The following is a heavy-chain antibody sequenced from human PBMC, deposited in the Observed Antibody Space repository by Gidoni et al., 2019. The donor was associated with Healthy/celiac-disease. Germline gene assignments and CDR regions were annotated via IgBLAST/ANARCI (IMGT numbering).Heavy chain of an antibody. V-gene: IGHV4-30-2*01. D-gene: IGHD5-12*01. CDR3: ARERWLKAVPVRYGFDY. Sequence: LQKASQTLSLTCAVPGGYISSGGYPWGWFRQPPGEGLGLIGCIYHSGSTYYNPALKSRVTIPVDRSKTQFSLKLSSVTAPETAVYYCARERWLKAVPVRYGFDYWGQGTLVTVSS. CDR2: IYHSGST. J-gene: IGHJ4*02. CDR1: GGYISSGGYP.